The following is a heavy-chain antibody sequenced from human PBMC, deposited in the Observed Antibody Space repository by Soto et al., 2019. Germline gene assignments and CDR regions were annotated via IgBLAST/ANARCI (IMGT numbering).Heavy chain of an antibody. CDR2: INPNSGGT. D-gene: IGHD2-2*01. V-gene: IGHV1-2*04. Sequence: ASVKVSCKASGYTFTGYYMHWVRQAPGQGLEWMGWINPNSGGTNYAQKFQGWVTMTRDTSISTAYMELSRLRSDDTAVYYCARAAAPIVVVPAAQTYYYMDVWGKGTTVTVSS. CDR1: GYTFTGYY. CDR3: ARAAAPIVVVPAAQTYYYMDV. J-gene: IGHJ6*03.